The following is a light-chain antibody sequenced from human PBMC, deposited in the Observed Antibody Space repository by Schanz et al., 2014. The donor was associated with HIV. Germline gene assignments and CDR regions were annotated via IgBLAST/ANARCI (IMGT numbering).Light chain of an antibody. CDR3: LQHNNYPPLT. CDR1: QSVSTW. CDR2: DAS. J-gene: IGKJ4*01. V-gene: IGKV1-5*01. Sequence: DIQMTQSPSTLSASVGDRISITCRASQSVSTWLAWYQQKPGKAPKRLIYDASSLQSGVPSRFSGSGSGTEFTLTISSLQPEDFATYYCLQHNNYPPLTFGGGTKVEIK.